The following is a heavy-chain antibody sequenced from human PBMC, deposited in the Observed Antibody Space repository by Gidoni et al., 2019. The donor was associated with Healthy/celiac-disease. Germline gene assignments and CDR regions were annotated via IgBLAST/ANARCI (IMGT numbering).Heavy chain of an antibody. V-gene: IGHV3-15*01. J-gene: IGHJ4*02. CDR3: TTEIVVVVASAVDY. CDR1: GFTSSNAW. CDR2: IKSKTDGGKT. D-gene: IGHD2-15*01. Sequence: EVQLVVSGGGLVRPGGSLRLSCAASGFTSSNAWMSWVRQAPGKGLEWVGRIKSKTDGGKTDYAAPVKGRFTISRDDSKNTLYLQMNSLKTEDTAVYYCTTEIVVVVASAVDYWGQGTLVTVSS.